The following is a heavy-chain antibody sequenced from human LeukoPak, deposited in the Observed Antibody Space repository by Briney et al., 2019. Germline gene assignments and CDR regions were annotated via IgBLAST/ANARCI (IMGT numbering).Heavy chain of an antibody. V-gene: IGHV1-69*04. Sequence: SVKVSCKASGDAFSTYVFTWVRQAPGQGLEWMGRIIPIVNMVDYAEEFQGRVSITADKSTSTAYMEVSGLRSEDTAVYYCARRIGERFSAHEYFDSWGQGTQVTVSS. CDR2: IIPIVNMV. D-gene: IGHD5-12*01. CDR1: GDAFSTYV. J-gene: IGHJ4*02. CDR3: ARRIGERFSAHEYFDS.